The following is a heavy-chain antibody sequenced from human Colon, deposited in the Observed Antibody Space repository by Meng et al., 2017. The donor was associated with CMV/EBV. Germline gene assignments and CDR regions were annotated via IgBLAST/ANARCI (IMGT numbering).Heavy chain of an antibody. CDR2: ISYDGSNK. D-gene: IGHD2-2*01. Sequence: GESLKISCAASGFTFSSYAMHWVRQAPGKGLEWVAVISYDGSNKYYADSVKGRLTISRDNSKNTLYLQMNSLRAEDTAVYYCARTQARNIVVVPAAVLYWGQGTLVTVSS. CDR1: GFTFSSYA. CDR3: ARTQARNIVVVPAAVLY. V-gene: IGHV3-30-3*01. J-gene: IGHJ4*02.